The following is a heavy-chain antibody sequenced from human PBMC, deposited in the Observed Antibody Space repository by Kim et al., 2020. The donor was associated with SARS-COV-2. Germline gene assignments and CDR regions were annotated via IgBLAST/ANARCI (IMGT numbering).Heavy chain of an antibody. J-gene: IGHJ4*02. V-gene: IGHV3-23*01. D-gene: IGHD1-26*01. Sequence: DPVKGRFTVSRDNSLNTLYLQLNSLTADDTAKYHCAKDADCGREPVEGFDHWGQGTLVTVSS. CDR3: AKDADCGREPVEGFDH.